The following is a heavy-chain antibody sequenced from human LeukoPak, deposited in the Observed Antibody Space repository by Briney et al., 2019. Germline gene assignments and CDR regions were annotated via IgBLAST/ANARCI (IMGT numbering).Heavy chain of an antibody. CDR1: DDSITRYY. D-gene: IGHD4-17*01. J-gene: IGHJ5*02. CDR2: VDHTGST. Sequence: SETLSLTCSVSDDSITRYYWTWIRQPPGKGLEWIGDVDHTGSTNFNPSLNGRVRISIDTSKNQFSLKLSHVTGADPAVYYCATSGATTVTTWGGTWFDPWGQGTLVTVSS. CDR3: ATSGATTVTTWGGTWFDP. V-gene: IGHV4-59*08.